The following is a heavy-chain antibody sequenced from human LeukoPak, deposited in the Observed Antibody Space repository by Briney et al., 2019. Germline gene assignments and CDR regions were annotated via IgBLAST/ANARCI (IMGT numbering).Heavy chain of an antibody. V-gene: IGHV1-8*01. D-gene: IGHD6-19*01. Sequence: GASVKVSCKASGYTFTSYDINWVRQATGQGLEWMGWINPNSGNTGYAQKFQGRVTMTRDTSITTAYMELSSLRSEDTAVYYCARGQYPLRIEVAGVYYYYYGMDVWGQGTTVTVSS. J-gene: IGHJ6*02. CDR2: INPNSGNT. CDR1: GYTFTSYD. CDR3: ARGQYPLRIEVAGVYYYYYGMDV.